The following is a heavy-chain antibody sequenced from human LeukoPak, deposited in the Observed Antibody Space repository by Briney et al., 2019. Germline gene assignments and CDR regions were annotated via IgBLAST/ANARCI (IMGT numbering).Heavy chain of an antibody. J-gene: IGHJ1*01. D-gene: IGHD2-21*01. CDR3: AKRGFRAPSGDDVLESLHL. CDR2: LEYDGTS. Sequence: GESLRLSCAASGLIFSKYGMHWVRQTPGKGLEWVAFLEYDGTSNYLDSVKGRFTISRDNSERTLYLQMNSLQVEDTAIYYCAKRGFRAPSGDDVLESLHLWGQGTLVTVSS. CDR1: GLIFSKYG. V-gene: IGHV3-30*02.